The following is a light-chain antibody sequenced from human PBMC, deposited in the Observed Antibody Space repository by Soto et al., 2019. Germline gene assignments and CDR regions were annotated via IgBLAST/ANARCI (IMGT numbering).Light chain of an antibody. CDR2: EDT. V-gene: IGLV3-1*01. J-gene: IGLJ2*01. Sequence: SYELTQPPSVSVSPGQTADITCSGNTLGNKFVLWYQQKAGQSPMVVIYEDTKRPSGIPERFSGSNSGNTATLTISGTQAMDEADFYCQAWDSGTVVFGGGTKLTVL. CDR3: QAWDSGTVV. CDR1: TLGNKF.